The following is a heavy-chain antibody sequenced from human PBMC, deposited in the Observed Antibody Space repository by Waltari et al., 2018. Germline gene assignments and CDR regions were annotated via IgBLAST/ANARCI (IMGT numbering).Heavy chain of an antibody. CDR1: GGSLSRGGYY. CDR3: ARALRDIVATTYYFDY. Sequence: QVQLQESGPGLVKPSQTLSLTCTVSGGSLSRGGYYWSWIRQHPGKGLEWIGYIYYSGSTYYNPSLKSRVTISVDTSKNQFSLKLSSVTAADTAVYYCARALRDIVATTYYFDYWGQGTLVTVSS. J-gene: IGHJ4*02. V-gene: IGHV4-31*03. D-gene: IGHD5-12*01. CDR2: IYYSGST.